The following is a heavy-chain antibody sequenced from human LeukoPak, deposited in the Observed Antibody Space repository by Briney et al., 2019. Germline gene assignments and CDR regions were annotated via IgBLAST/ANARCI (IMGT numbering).Heavy chain of an antibody. CDR1: GFTFSSYW. J-gene: IGHJ6*02. V-gene: IGHV3-7*01. CDR3: ARSYQTTVTTAYYYGMDV. CDR2: INQDGSEK. D-gene: IGHD4-11*01. Sequence: PGGSLRLSCAASGFTFSSYWMSWVRQALGKGLEWVANINQDGSEKYYVDSVKGRFTISRDNAKNSLYLQMNSLRVEDTAVYYCARSYQTTVTTAYYYGMDVWGQGTTVTVSS.